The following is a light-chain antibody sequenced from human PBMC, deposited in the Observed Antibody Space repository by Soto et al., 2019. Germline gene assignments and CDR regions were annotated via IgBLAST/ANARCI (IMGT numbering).Light chain of an antibody. V-gene: IGKV3-11*01. CDR1: QSVSSY. Sequence: PGERATLSCRASQSVSSYLAWYQQKPGQAPRLLIYDASNRATGIPARFSGSGSGTDFTLTISSLEPEDFAVYYCQQRINWPSITFGQGTRLEIK. CDR2: DAS. J-gene: IGKJ5*01. CDR3: QQRINWPSIT.